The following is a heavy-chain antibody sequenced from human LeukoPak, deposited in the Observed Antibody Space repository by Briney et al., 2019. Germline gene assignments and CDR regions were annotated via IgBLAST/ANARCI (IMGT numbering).Heavy chain of an antibody. V-gene: IGHV4-39*07. Sequence: SETLSLTCTVSGGSISSSSYYWGWIRQPPGKGLEWIGSMYYSGSTYYNPSLKSRVTISVDTSKNQFSLKLSSVTAADTAVYYCARGYSGYDLVEYYYYYYMDVWGKGTTVTISS. D-gene: IGHD5-12*01. CDR1: GGSISSSSYY. J-gene: IGHJ6*03. CDR2: MYYSGST. CDR3: ARGYSGYDLVEYYYYYYMDV.